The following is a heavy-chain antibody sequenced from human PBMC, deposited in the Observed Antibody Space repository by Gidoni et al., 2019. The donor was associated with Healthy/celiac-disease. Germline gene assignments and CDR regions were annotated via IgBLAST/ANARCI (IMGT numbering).Heavy chain of an antibody. J-gene: IGHJ4*02. CDR2: IYYSGST. D-gene: IGHD2-15*01. Sequence: LEWIGYIYYSGSTYYNPSLKSRVTISVDTSKNQFSLKLSSVTAADTAVYYCARDFRGIDYWGQGTLVTVSS. CDR3: ARDFRGIDY. V-gene: IGHV4-31*02.